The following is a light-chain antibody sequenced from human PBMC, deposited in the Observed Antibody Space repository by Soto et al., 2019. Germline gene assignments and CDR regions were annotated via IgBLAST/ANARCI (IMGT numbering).Light chain of an antibody. CDR3: QQRSNWPT. CDR2: DAS. Sequence: EIVLTQSPATLSLSPGEGATRSCRASQSVSSYLAWDQQRPGQAPRLLIYDASNRATGIPARFSGSGSGTDFILTISSLEPEDFAVYYCQQRSNWPTFGQGTKLEIK. J-gene: IGKJ2*01. V-gene: IGKV3-11*01. CDR1: QSVSSY.